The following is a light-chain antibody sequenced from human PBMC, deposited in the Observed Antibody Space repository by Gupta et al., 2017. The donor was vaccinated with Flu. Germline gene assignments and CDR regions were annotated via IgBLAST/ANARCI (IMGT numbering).Light chain of an antibody. CDR3: HQYDNLPYT. V-gene: IGKV1-33*01. CDR1: HDISNY. J-gene: IGKJ2*01. CDR2: DAS. Sequence: DIQMTQSPSSLSASVGDRVTITCQASHDISNYLNWYQQKPGKAPKILIYDASTLETGVPSRFSGSASGTDFTLIISSLQPEDIATYYCHQYDNLPYTFGQGTKLEIK.